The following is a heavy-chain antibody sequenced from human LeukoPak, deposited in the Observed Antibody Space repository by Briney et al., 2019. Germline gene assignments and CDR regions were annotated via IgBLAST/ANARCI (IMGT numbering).Heavy chain of an antibody. CDR3: ASTPNGVAAIYFDY. J-gene: IGHJ4*02. CDR1: GFTFSSYG. CDR2: ISYDGSNK. Sequence: GESLRLSCAASGFTFSSYGMHWVRQAPGKGLEWVAVISYDGSNKYYADSVKGRFTISRDNAKNTLYLQMNSLRAGDTAVYYCASTPNGVAAIYFDYWGQGTLVTVSS. V-gene: IGHV3-30*19. D-gene: IGHD2-15*01.